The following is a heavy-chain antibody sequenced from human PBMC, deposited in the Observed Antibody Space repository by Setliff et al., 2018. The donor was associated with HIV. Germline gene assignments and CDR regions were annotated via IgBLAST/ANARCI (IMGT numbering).Heavy chain of an antibody. V-gene: IGHV1-18*01. CDR1: NYTFTSYG. Sequence: ASVKVSCKASNYTFTSYGISWVRQAPGQGFEWMGWISPYNGNTNYAQNFQGRVTMTTDTSTSTAYMELRSLRSDDTAVYYCARDYNFWSGYYTNDAFDIWGQGTMVTV. J-gene: IGHJ3*02. D-gene: IGHD3-3*01. CDR2: ISPYNGNT. CDR3: ARDYNFWSGYYTNDAFDI.